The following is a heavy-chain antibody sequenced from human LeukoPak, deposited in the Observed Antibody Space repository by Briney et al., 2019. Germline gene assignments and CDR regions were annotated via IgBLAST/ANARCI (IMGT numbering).Heavy chain of an antibody. CDR2: IWYDGNNK. CDR3: ARDRGIVVVPAATADWFDP. CDR1: GFTFSSFG. Sequence: PGGSLRLSCAASGFTFSSFGMHWVRQAPGKGLEWVAVIWYDGNNKYYADSVKGRFTISRDNSKNTLYLQMNSLRAEDTAVYYCARDRGIVVVPAATADWFDPWGQGTLVTVSS. J-gene: IGHJ5*02. V-gene: IGHV3-33*01. D-gene: IGHD2-2*01.